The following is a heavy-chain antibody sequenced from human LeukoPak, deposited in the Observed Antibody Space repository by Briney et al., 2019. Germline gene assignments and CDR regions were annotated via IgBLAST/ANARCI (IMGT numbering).Heavy chain of an antibody. V-gene: IGHV4-34*01. D-gene: IGHD3/OR15-3a*01. CDR1: GGSFSGYY. CDR2: INHSGST. Sequence: PSETLSLTCAVYGGSFSGYYWSWIRQPPGKGLEWIGEINHSGSTNYNPSLKSRVTISVDTSKNQFSLKLSSVTAADTAVYYCARGPPLEDYYFDYWGQGTLVTVSS. CDR3: ARGPPLEDYYFDY. J-gene: IGHJ4*02.